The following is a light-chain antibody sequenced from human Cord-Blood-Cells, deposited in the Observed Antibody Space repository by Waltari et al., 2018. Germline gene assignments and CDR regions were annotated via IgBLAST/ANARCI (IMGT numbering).Light chain of an antibody. CDR1: QSISSSY. CDR3: QQYGSSPRT. V-gene: IGKV3-20*01. CDR2: GAS. Sequence: EIVLTQPPGPPSLSPGERATLSCRASQSISSSYLAWYQQKPGQAPRLLIYGASSRATGIPDRFSGSGSGTDFTLTISRLEPEDFAVYYCQQYGSSPRTFGQGTKVEIK. J-gene: IGKJ1*01.